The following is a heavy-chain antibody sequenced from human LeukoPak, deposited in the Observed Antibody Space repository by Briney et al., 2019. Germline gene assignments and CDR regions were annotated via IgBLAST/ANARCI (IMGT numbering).Heavy chain of an antibody. J-gene: IGHJ4*02. D-gene: IGHD6-13*01. CDR3: ARHARGIAAAGTRPFDY. Sequence: SETLSLTCTVYGASVSSSTSYWGWLRQPPGKGLEWNGSIYYRGSTHYNPSLKRRATMSVDTSQNLFTLKPSSVTAADTAVYYCARHARGIAAAGTRPFDYWGQGTLVTVSS. V-gene: IGHV4-39*01. CDR2: IYYRGST. CDR1: GASVSSSTSY.